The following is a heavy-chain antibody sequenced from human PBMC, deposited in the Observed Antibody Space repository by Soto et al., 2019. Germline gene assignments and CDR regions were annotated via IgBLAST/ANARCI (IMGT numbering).Heavy chain of an antibody. J-gene: IGHJ4*02. V-gene: IGHV3-23*01. CDR2: ITDSGSGT. D-gene: IGHD6-13*01. Sequence: EVHLLESGGGLVHPGASLRLSCGASGFTFSTCVMTWVRQAPGKGLEWVSCITDSGSGTYYADSVKGRITISRDNSKNTMYLQMNNLRAEDTGVYYCAKGLINGRWYAEDWGQGTLVTVSS. CDR3: AKGLINGRWYAED. CDR1: GFTFSTCV.